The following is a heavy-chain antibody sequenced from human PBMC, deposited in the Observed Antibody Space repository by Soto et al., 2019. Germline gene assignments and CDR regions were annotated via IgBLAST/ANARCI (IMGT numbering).Heavy chain of an antibody. CDR3: AKYPVPTVTTNWFDP. CDR2: ISGSGGST. Sequence: EVQLLEPGGGLVQPGGSLRLSCAASGFTFSSYAMSWVRQAPGKWLEWVSAISGSGGSTYYADSVKGRFTISRDNSKNTLYLQMNSLRAEDTAVYYCAKYPVPTVTTNWFDPWGQGTLVTVSS. V-gene: IGHV3-23*01. CDR1: GFTFSSYA. D-gene: IGHD4-4*01. J-gene: IGHJ5*02.